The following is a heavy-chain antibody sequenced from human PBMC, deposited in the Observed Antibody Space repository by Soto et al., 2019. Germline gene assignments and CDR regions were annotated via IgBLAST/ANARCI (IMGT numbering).Heavy chain of an antibody. CDR3: ARGPHYDLIWNYYYMDV. V-gene: IGHV4-59*08. D-gene: IGHD3-16*01. J-gene: IGHJ6*03. CDR2: IYYSGST. CDR1: GGSISGHY. Sequence: QVQLQESGPGLVKPSETLSLSCNVSGGSISGHYWSWVRQTPGKGLEWIGYIYYSGSTNYNPSLKSRVTISVDTSKNHFSLRLTSVTAADTAVYYCARGPHYDLIWNYYYMDVWGKGTTVTVSS.